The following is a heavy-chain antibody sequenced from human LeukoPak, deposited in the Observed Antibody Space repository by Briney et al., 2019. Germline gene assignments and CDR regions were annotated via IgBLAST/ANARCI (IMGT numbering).Heavy chain of an antibody. CDR3: ARGFRYFGTYYFDY. CDR1: GFTFSSYG. V-gene: IGHV3-30*02. J-gene: IGHJ4*02. D-gene: IGHD3-9*01. Sequence: GGSLRLSCAASGFTFSSYGMHWVRQAPGKGLEWVAVIRYDGSNKYYADSVKGRFTISRDNSKNTLYLQMNSLRAEDTAVYYCARGFRYFGTYYFDYWGQGTLVTVSS. CDR2: IRYDGSNK.